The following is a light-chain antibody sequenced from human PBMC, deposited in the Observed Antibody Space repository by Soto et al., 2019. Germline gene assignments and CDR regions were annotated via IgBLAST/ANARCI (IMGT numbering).Light chain of an antibody. CDR2: ATS. V-gene: IGKV1-9*01. Sequence: DIQLTQSPSFLSASVGDRVTITCRASQGLNSYFAWYQQKPGKAPNLLLYATSTLQSVFPSRFSGSGSGAEFTLTSTSLQPEDIATYYCQQLNSYPVTFGGGTKVQIK. J-gene: IGKJ4*01. CDR1: QGLNSY. CDR3: QQLNSYPVT.